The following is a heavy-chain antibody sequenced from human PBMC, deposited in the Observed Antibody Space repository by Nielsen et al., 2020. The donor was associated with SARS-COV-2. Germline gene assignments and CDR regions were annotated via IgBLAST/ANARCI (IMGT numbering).Heavy chain of an antibody. CDR1: GFTFGDYY. Sequence: GGSLRLSCAASGFTFGDYYMSWIRQAPGKGLEWVSAISGSGGSTYYADSVKGRFTISRDNSKNTLYLQMNSLRAEDTAVYYCAKHRGSPLLDFDYWGQGTLVTVSS. CDR2: ISGSGGST. J-gene: IGHJ4*02. V-gene: IGHV3-23*01. CDR3: AKHRGSPLLDFDY. D-gene: IGHD3-10*01.